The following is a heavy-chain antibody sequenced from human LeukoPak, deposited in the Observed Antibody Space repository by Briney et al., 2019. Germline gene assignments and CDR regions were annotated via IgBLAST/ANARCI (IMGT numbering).Heavy chain of an antibody. J-gene: IGHJ4*02. Sequence: GGSLRLSCAASGFTFSSYSMNWVRQAPGKGLEWVSSISSSSSYIYYADSVKGRFTISRDNAKNSLYLQMNSLRAEDTAVYYCAKAGDYGPDLPNDYWGQGTLVTVSS. CDR1: GFTFSSYS. V-gene: IGHV3-21*01. D-gene: IGHD4/OR15-4a*01. CDR2: ISSSSSYI. CDR3: AKAGDYGPDLPNDY.